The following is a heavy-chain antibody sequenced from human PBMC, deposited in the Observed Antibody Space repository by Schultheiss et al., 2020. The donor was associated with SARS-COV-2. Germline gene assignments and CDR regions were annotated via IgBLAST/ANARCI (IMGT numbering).Heavy chain of an antibody. Sequence: GGSLRLSCAVSGGSISSSNWWSWVRQPPGKGLEWVSSISSSSSYIYYADSVKGRFTISRDNAKNSLYLQMNSLRAEDTAVYYCAKDWSGIAADMYPLFDYWGQGTLVTVSS. CDR1: GGSISSSN. J-gene: IGHJ4*02. CDR3: AKDWSGIAADMYPLFDY. V-gene: IGHV3-21*01. D-gene: IGHD6-13*01. CDR2: ISSSSSYI.